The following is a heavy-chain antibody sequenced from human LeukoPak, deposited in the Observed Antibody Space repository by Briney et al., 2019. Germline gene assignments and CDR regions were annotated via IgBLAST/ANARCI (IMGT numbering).Heavy chain of an antibody. CDR3: ARDKSVGASPFDY. CDR2: IKHDGSEK. D-gene: IGHD1-26*01. J-gene: IGHJ4*02. CDR1: GFTFSNYW. V-gene: IGHV3-7*05. Sequence: GGTLRLSCAASGFTFSNYWMGWVRQAPGKGLERVANIKHDGSEKYYVDSVKGRFTTSRDNAKKSLYLQMNSLRAEDTAVYCCARDKSVGASPFDYWGEGALVTVSS.